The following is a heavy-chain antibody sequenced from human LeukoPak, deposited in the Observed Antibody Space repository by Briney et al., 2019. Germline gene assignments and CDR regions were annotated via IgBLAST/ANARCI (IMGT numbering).Heavy chain of an antibody. D-gene: IGHD6-13*01. CDR2: TNPNSGLT. J-gene: IGHJ4*02. CDR1: GYTFTDYY. Sequence: ASVKVSCKASGYTFTDYYIHWVRQAPGQGLEWMGRTNPNSGLTNYVQKFQDRVTMTRDTSISTAYMELYRLRSDDTAVYYCARDPYRAPAASSPTYWGQGTLVTVSS. CDR3: ARDPYRAPAASSPTY. V-gene: IGHV1-2*06.